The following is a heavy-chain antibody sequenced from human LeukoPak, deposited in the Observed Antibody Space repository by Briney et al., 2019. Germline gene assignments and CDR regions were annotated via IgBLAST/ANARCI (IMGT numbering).Heavy chain of an antibody. CDR1: GFTFSSYW. CDR2: IKQDGSEK. J-gene: IGHJ6*02. D-gene: IGHD3-3*01. CDR3: ARSPYDFWSGDYYYYYGMDV. V-gene: IGHV3-7*01. Sequence: GGSLRLSCAASGFTFSSYWMSWVRQAPGKGLEWMANIKQDGSEKYYVDSVKGRFTISRDNAKNSLYLQMNSLRAEDTAVYYCARSPYDFWSGDYYYYYGMDVWGQGTTVTVSS.